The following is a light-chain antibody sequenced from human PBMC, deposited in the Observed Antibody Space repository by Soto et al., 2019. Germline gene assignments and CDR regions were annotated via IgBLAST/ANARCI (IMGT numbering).Light chain of an antibody. CDR1: SSDVGAYKY. Sequence: QSALTQPPSASGSPGQSVTISCTGTSSDVGAYKYVSWYQQYPGKAPKLMIYEVSKRPSGVPDRFSGSKSGNTASLTVSGLQAEDEADYYCTSYVGSDTWVFGGGTKLPVL. CDR3: TSYVGSDTWV. J-gene: IGLJ3*02. V-gene: IGLV2-8*01. CDR2: EVS.